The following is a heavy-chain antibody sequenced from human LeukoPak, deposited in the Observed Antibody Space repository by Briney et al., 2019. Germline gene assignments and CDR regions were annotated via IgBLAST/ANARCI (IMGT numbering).Heavy chain of an antibody. CDR2: MNPNSGNT. CDR3: ARGRGIAAAIGY. D-gene: IGHD6-13*01. CDR1: VYTFTSYD. J-gene: IGHJ4*02. Sequence: ASVKVSCKASVYTFTSYDINWVRQATGQGLEWMGWMNPNSGNTGYAQKFQGRVTMTRNTSISTAYMELSSLRSEDTAVYYCARGRGIAAAIGYWGQGTLVTVSS. V-gene: IGHV1-8*01.